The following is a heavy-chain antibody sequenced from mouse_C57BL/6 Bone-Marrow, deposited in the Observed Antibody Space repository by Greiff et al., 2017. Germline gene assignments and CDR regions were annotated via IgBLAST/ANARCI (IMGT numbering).Heavy chain of an antibody. CDR2: IYPGSGST. Sequence: QVHVKQPGAELVKPGASVKMSCKASGYTFTSYWITWVKQRPGQGLEWIGDIYPGSGSTNYNEKFKSKATLTVDTSSSTAYMQLSSLTSEDSAVYYCARDQGGSYFDYWGQGTTLTVSS. J-gene: IGHJ2*01. CDR3: ARDQGGSYFDY. V-gene: IGHV1-55*01. CDR1: GYTFTSYW. D-gene: IGHD3-3*01.